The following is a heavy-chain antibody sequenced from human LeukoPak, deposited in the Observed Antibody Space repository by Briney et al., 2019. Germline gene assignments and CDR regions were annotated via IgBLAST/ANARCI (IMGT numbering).Heavy chain of an antibody. CDR3: ARDPAYCSGGSCYSANYFDY. CDR1: GYTFTSYY. V-gene: IGHV1-46*01. Sequence: ASVKVSCKASGYTFTSYYMHWVRQAPGQGLEWMGIINPSGGSTSYAQKFQGRVTMTRDTSTSTVYMELSSLRSEDTAVYYCARDPAYCSGGSCYSANYFDYWGQGTLVTVSS. CDR2: INPSGGST. J-gene: IGHJ4*02. D-gene: IGHD2-15*01.